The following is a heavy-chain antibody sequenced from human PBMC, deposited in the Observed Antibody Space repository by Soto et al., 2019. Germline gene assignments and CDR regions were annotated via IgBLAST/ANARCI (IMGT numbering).Heavy chain of an antibody. D-gene: IGHD6-13*01. V-gene: IGHV1-18*01. J-gene: IGHJ6*02. Sequence: GAPVKVSCKASGYTFTSYGISWVRQAPGQGLEWMGWISAYNGNTNYAQKLQGRVTMTTDTSTSTAYMELRSLRSDDTAVYYCARVRVRAAGHYYYYYGMDVWGQGTTVTVSS. CDR1: GYTFTSYG. CDR2: ISAYNGNT. CDR3: ARVRVRAAGHYYYYYGMDV.